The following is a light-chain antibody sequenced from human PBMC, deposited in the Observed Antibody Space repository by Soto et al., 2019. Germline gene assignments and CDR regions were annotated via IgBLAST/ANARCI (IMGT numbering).Light chain of an antibody. Sequence: DIQMTQSPSSLSASVGDTVTITCRASQSISRDLSWYQQKPGAAPKLLIYSASDLQSGVPSRFGGSGSGTDFTLTISSLQPEDFATYYCHQDFNFPRTFGQGTKVEV. J-gene: IGKJ1*01. CDR1: QSISRD. CDR3: HQDFNFPRT. V-gene: IGKV1-39*01. CDR2: SAS.